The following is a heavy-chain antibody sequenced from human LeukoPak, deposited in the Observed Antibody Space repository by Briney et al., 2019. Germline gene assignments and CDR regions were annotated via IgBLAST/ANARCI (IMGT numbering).Heavy chain of an antibody. D-gene: IGHD3-10*01. CDR3: ARGGNYGSGSYYYFDY. CDR2: ISSSSSTI. Sequence: GGSLRLSCATSGFSFTDYPMNWVRQAPGKGLEWVSYISSSSSTIYYADSVKGRFTISRDNAKNSLYLQMNSLRDEDTAVYYCARGGNYGSGSYYYFDYWGQGTLVTVSS. V-gene: IGHV3-48*02. CDR1: GFSFTDYP. J-gene: IGHJ4*02.